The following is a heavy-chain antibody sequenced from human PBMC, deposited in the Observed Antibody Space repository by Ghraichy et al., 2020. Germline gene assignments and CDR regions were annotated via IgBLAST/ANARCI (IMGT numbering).Heavy chain of an antibody. V-gene: IGHV3-23*01. CDR3: ARYSGWHPSSYFFKS. J-gene: IGHJ5*02. Sequence: LSLTCAMSGFNFGDFAVGWVRQAPGKGLEWVSSIARSGSADYTDSVKGRFTISRDNSKNILYLHMSSLRAEDTATYYCARYSGWHPSSYFFKSWGQGTLFPVSS. CDR2: IARSGSA. CDR1: GFNFGDFA. D-gene: IGHD3-9*01.